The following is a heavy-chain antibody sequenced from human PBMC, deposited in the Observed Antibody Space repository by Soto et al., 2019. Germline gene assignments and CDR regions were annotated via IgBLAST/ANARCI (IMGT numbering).Heavy chain of an antibody. J-gene: IGHJ5*02. CDR3: ARVRDWFDP. CDR2: IYYSGST. V-gene: IGHV4-59*01. CDR1: CGSIGSYY. Sequence: PSETLSLTWTVSCGSIGSYYWSWIRQPPGKGLEWIGYIYYSGSTNYNPSLKSRVTISVDTSKNQFSLKLSSVTAADTAVYYCARVRDWFDPWGQGILVTVS.